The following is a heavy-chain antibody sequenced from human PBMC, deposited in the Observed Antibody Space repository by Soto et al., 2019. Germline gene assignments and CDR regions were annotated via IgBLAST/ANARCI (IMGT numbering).Heavy chain of an antibody. J-gene: IGHJ3*02. V-gene: IGHV1-2*02. D-gene: IGHD3-3*01. CDR3: ARGGGVGVAGSAAFDM. CDR1: GYPVTAYY. Sequence: QLHLVQSGAVVKKPGASVTVSCSASGYPVTAYYMHWVRQAPGRGLEWMGGINPATGAAKYTQTFQGRGTMTRDTSTSTVFMELSGLTSADTAVFFCARGGGVGVAGSAAFDMWGQGTLVTVSS. CDR2: INPATGAA.